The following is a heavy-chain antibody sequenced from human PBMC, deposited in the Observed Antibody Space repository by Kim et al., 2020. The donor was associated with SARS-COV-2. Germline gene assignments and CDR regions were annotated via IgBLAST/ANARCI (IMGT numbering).Heavy chain of an antibody. CDR3: ARDITLTMVQGAGGHFDY. D-gene: IGHD3-10*01. V-gene: IGHV3-30*04. Sequence: KGRFTISRENSKNTMYLQMNSLRAEDTAVYYCARDITLTMVQGAGGHFDYWGQGTLVTVSS. J-gene: IGHJ4*02.